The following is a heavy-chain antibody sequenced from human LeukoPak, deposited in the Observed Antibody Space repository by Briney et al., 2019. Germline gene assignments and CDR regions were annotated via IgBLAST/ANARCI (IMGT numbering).Heavy chain of an antibody. CDR1: GGSISSGSYN. Sequence: SQTLSLTCTVSGGSISSGSYNWTWIRRPPGKGLKWIGRIYTSGSTNYNPSLKSRVTISVDTSKNQFSLKLSSVTAADTAVYYCARRSAAAAPRFDYWGQGTLVTVSS. V-gene: IGHV4-61*02. D-gene: IGHD6-13*01. J-gene: IGHJ4*02. CDR2: IYTSGST. CDR3: ARRSAAAAPRFDY.